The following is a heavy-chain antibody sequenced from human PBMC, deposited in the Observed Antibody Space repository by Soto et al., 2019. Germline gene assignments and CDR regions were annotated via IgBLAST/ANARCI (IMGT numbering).Heavy chain of an antibody. J-gene: IGHJ6*02. CDR1: GGSISSGGYY. V-gene: IGHV4-31*03. D-gene: IGHD6-19*01. CDR3: ARDTEAVAGPTGIYYYYGMDV. Sequence: QVQLQESGPGLVKPSQTLSLTCTVSGGSISSGGYYWSWIRQHPGKGLEWIGYIYYSGSTYYNPSLKSRVTISVDTSKNQFSLKLSSVTAADTAVYYCARDTEAVAGPTGIYYYYGMDVWGQGTTVTVSS. CDR2: IYYSGST.